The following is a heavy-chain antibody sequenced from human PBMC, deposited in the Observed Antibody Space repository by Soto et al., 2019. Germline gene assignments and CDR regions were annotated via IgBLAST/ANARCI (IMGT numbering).Heavy chain of an antibody. J-gene: IGHJ6*02. CDR3: AREVELTPYYYYGMDV. CDR2: INSDGSST. D-gene: IGHD1-7*01. Sequence: GGSLRLSCAASGFTFSSYWMHWVRQAPGKGLVWVSRINSDGSSTSYADSVKGRFTISRDNAKNTLYLQMNSLRAEDTAVYYCAREVELTPYYYYGMDVWGQGTTVTVSS. CDR1: GFTFSSYW. V-gene: IGHV3-74*01.